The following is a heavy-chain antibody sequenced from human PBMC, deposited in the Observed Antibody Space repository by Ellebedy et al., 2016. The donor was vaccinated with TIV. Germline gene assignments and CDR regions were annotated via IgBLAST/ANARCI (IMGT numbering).Heavy chain of an antibody. D-gene: IGHD3-10*01. CDR2: NYYNGHT. Sequence: MPSETLSLTCTVSGDSISSGYLWSWIRQFPGKDLEWIGYNYYNGHTNYNPSLKSRVTISVDTSKNQFSLNLSSVTAADTAVYYCARERGRRVDYWGQGILVTVSS. CDR1: GDSISSGYL. CDR3: ARERGRRVDY. V-gene: IGHV4-31*03. J-gene: IGHJ4*02.